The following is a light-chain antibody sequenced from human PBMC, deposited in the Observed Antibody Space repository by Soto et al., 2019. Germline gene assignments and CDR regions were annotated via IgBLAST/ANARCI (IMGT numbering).Light chain of an antibody. CDR1: QSVSDN. CDR2: GAS. CDR3: QQSNNWPYT. Sequence: EIVMTQSPATLSVSPGERATLSCRASQSVSDNLAWYQQKPGQAPRLLIYGASTRATGIPARFSGSGSGTEFTLTISSLQSEEFAVYYCQQSNNWPYTFGQGTKLDIK. J-gene: IGKJ2*01. V-gene: IGKV3-15*01.